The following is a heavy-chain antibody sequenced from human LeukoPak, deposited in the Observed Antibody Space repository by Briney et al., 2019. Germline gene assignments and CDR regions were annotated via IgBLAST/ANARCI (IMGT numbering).Heavy chain of an antibody. Sequence: ASVKVSCKASGYTFTSHGISWVRQAPGQGLEWMGWISAYNGNTNYAQKLQGRVTMTTDTSTSTAHMELRSLRSDDTAVYYCARDYYDSRKFDYWGQGTLVTVSS. V-gene: IGHV1-18*01. CDR1: GYTFTSHG. J-gene: IGHJ4*02. D-gene: IGHD3-22*01. CDR3: ARDYYDSRKFDY. CDR2: ISAYNGNT.